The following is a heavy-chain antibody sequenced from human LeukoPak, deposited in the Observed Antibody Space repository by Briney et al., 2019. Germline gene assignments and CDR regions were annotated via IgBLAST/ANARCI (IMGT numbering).Heavy chain of an antibody. Sequence: PSGTLSLTCAVSGGSISSSNWWSWVRQPPGKGLEWIGEIYHSGSTNYNPSLKSRVAISVDKSKNQFSLKLSSVTAADTAVYYCARLMKSGGLTGVDAFDIWGQGTMVTVSS. V-gene: IGHV4-4*02. J-gene: IGHJ3*02. CDR3: ARLMKSGGLTGVDAFDI. CDR2: IYHSGST. D-gene: IGHD3-9*01. CDR1: GGSISSSNW.